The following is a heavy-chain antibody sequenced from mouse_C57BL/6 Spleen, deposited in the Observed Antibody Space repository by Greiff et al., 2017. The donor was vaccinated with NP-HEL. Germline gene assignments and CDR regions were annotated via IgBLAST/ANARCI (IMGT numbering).Heavy chain of an antibody. D-gene: IGHD2-3*01. J-gene: IGHJ2*01. CDR2: ISGGGGNT. CDR1: GFTFSSYT. V-gene: IGHV5-9*01. CDR3: ARQGDGYYGY. Sequence: EVMLVESGGGLVKPGGSLKLSCAASGFTFSSYTMSWVRQTPEKRLEWVATISGGGGNTYYPDSVKGRFTISRDNAKNTLYLQMRRLRSEDTALYYWARQGDGYYGYWGQGTTLTVSS.